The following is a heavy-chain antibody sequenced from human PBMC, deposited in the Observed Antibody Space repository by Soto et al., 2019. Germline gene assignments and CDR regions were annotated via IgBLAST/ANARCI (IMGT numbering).Heavy chain of an antibody. CDR3: ARHFCSGGSCPLFDP. D-gene: IGHD2-15*01. J-gene: IGHJ5*02. V-gene: IGHV5-51*01. Sequence: GESLKISCKGSGYSFTSYWIGWVRQMPGKGLEWMGIIYPGDSDTRYSPSFQGQVTISADKSISTAYLQWSSLKASDTAMYYCARHFCSGGSCPLFDPWGQGTLVTVSS. CDR2: IYPGDSDT. CDR1: GYSFTSYW.